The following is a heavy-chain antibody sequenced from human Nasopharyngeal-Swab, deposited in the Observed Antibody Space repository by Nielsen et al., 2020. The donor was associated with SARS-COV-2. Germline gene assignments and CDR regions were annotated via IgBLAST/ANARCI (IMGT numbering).Heavy chain of an antibody. CDR1: GYTFTSYA. CDR2: INTNTGNP. CDR3: AREVGSGWYRARYYGMDV. J-gene: IGHJ6*02. V-gene: IGHV7-4-1*02. D-gene: IGHD6-19*01. Sequence: ASVKVSCKASGYTFTSYAMNWVRQAPGQGLERMGWINTNTGNPTYAQGFTGRFVFSLDTSVSTAYLQISSLKAEDTAVYYCAREVGSGWYRARYYGMDVWGQGTTVTVSS.